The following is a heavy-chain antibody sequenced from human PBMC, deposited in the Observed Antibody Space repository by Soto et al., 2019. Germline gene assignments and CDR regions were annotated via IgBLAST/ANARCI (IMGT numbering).Heavy chain of an antibody. CDR2: VYYRGRS. CDR3: VRKRTSVLTQAYFDY. Sequence: XGTLSLTFTVSGGSVSNSNDYWGWIRQSPGKGLEWIGSVYYRGRSYSKSSVKSRVTISVDTSKNQFSLNLNSVTASDTAVYFCVRKRTSVLTQAYFDYWGPGALVTVSS. D-gene: IGHD2-8*01. J-gene: IGHJ4*02. V-gene: IGHV4-39*01. CDR1: GGSVSNSNDY.